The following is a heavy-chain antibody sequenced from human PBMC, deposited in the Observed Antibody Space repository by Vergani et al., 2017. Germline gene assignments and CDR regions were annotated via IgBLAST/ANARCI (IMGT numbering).Heavy chain of an antibody. Sequence: QVQLVQSGAEVKKPGASVKVSCKASGYTFTGYYMHWVRQAPGQGLEWMGWINPNSGGTNYAQKFQGRVTMTTDTSISTAYMELSRLRSDDTAVYYCARGDIVVVPAAMRGDWGQGSLVTVSS. CDR3: ARGDIVVVPAAMRGD. CDR1: GYTFTGYY. D-gene: IGHD2-2*01. J-gene: IGHJ4*02. CDR2: INPNSGGT. V-gene: IGHV1-2*02.